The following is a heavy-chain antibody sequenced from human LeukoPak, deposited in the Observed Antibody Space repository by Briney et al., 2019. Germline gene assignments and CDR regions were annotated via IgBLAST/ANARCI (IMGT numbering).Heavy chain of an antibody. CDR1: GFTFSSYA. J-gene: IGHJ4*02. V-gene: IGHV3-64*01. D-gene: IGHD3-10*01. Sequence: PGGPLRLSCAASGFTFSSYAMHWVRQAPGKGLEYVSAISSNGGSTYYANSVKGRFTISRDNSKNTLYPQMGSLRAEDMAVYYCAREYYGSGTQNYFDYWGQGTLVTVSS. CDR2: ISSNGGST. CDR3: AREYYGSGTQNYFDY.